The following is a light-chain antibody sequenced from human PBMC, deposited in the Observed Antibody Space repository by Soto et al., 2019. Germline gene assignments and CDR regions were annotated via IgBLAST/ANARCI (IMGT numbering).Light chain of an antibody. CDR3: GTWDSSLSAVV. CDR1: SSNIGNNY. J-gene: IGLJ2*01. V-gene: IGLV1-51*01. Sequence: QSALTQPPSVSAAPGRKVTISCSGSSSNIGNNYVSWYQQLPGTAPKLLIYDNNQRPSGIPDRFSGSKSGTSATLGITGLQTGDEADYYCGTWDSSLSAVVFGGGTKLTVL. CDR2: DNN.